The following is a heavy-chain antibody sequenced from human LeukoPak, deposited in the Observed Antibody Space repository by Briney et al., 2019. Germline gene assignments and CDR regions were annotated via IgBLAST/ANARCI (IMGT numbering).Heavy chain of an antibody. J-gene: IGHJ4*02. V-gene: IGHV3-15*01. CDR1: GSTFSNAW. CDR2: IKSQTDGGTT. D-gene: IGHD1-1*01. CDR3: TTNYRNNWNGIFDY. Sequence: GSLRLSCATSGSTFSNAWMSWVRQAPGKGLEWVGRIKSQTDGGTTDYAAPVKGRFTISRDDSKNTLYLEINSLKTDDTAVYYCTTNYRNNWNGIFDYWGQGTLVTVSS.